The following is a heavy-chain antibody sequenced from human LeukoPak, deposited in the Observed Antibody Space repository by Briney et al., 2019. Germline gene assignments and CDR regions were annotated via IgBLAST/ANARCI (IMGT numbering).Heavy chain of an antibody. CDR1: GFTFSNYN. CDR2: ISSSSSTS. V-gene: IGHV3-48*01. D-gene: IGHD6-19*01. CDR3: AKDQNVRRGGIAVAATDY. Sequence: PGGSLRLSCAASGFTFSNYNMKWVRQAPGKGLEWISYISSSSSTSYYADSVKGRFTISRDNAKNSLYLQMNSLRAEDTAVYYCAKDQNVRRGGIAVAATDYWGQGTLVTVSS. J-gene: IGHJ4*02.